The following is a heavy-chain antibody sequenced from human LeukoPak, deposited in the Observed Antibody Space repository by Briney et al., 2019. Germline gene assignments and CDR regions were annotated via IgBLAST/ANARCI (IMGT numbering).Heavy chain of an antibody. V-gene: IGHV1-46*01. CDR1: GYTFTSYY. J-gene: IGHJ5*02. CDR3: ARRGVSSTSWFDP. D-gene: IGHD2-2*01. CDR2: INPSGGST. Sequence: ASVKVSCKASGYTFTSYYMHWVRQAPGQGLEWMGIINPSGGSTSYAQKFQGRVTITADKSTSTAYMELSSLRSEDTAVYYCARRGVSSTSWFDPWGQGTLVTVSS.